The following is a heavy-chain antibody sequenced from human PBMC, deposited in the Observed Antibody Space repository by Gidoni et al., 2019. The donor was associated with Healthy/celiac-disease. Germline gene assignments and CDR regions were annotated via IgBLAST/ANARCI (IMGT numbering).Heavy chain of an antibody. V-gene: IGHV4-61*02. Sequence: QVQLQESGPGLVKPSQTLSLTCTVSGGSISSGSYYWSWIRQPAGKGLEWIGRIYTSGSTNYNPSLKSRVTISVDTSKNQFSLKLSSVTAADTAVYYCARIGDEAGTGFDYWGQGTLVTVSS. CDR1: GGSISSGSYY. D-gene: IGHD1-1*01. J-gene: IGHJ4*02. CDR3: ARIGDEAGTGFDY. CDR2: IYTSGST.